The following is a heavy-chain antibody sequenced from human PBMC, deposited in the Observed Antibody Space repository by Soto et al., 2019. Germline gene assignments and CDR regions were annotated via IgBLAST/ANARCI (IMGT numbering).Heavy chain of an antibody. D-gene: IGHD3-3*01. CDR1: GGSITNDGYY. J-gene: IGHJ4*02. CDR2: IYYHGGT. V-gene: IGHV4-31*03. CDR3: GRVGPTFGVVREFYFDS. Sequence: QVQLQESGPGPLKASQTLSLTCTVSGGSITNDGYYWGWIRQHPGKGLEWIGYIYYHGGTYYSPSLKSRLTISVDTSKNQFSLNLRSVTAADTAVYYCGRVGPTFGVVREFYFDSWGQGTLVTVSS.